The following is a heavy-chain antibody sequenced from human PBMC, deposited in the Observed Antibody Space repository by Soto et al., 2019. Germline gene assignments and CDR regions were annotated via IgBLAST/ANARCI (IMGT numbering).Heavy chain of an antibody. CDR1: GASMNDYY. CDR3: ARSGHIFAGVF. Sequence: QVRLQESGPGLLKPSETLSLTCTVSGASMNDYYGSWIRQSPGKGLEHIGYLHYNGFVEYSPSRRSRVSISIDTSKNQFSLKLSSVTAADTAIYYCARSGHIFAGVFWGQGILVTVSS. V-gene: IGHV4-59*01. J-gene: IGHJ4*02. CDR2: LHYNGFV. D-gene: IGHD3-16*01.